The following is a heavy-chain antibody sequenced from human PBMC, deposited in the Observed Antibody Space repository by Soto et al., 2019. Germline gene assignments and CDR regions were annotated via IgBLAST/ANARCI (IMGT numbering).Heavy chain of an antibody. D-gene: IGHD1-20*01. J-gene: IGHJ6*02. CDR2: INPNSGGT. Sequence: GASVKVSCKAPGYTFTGYYMHWVRQAPGQGLEWMGWINPNSGGTNYAQKFQGRVTMTRDTSISTAYMELSRLRSDDTAVYYCAREMITGTTGPYYYYGMDVWGRGTTVTVSS. V-gene: IGHV1-2*02. CDR3: AREMITGTTGPYYYYGMDV. CDR1: GYTFTGYY.